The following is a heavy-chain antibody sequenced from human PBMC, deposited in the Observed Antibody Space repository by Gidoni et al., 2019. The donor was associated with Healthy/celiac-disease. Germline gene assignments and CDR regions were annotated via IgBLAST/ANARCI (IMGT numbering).Heavy chain of an antibody. CDR2: INPSGGST. Sequence: QVQLVQSGAEVKKPGASVKVSCKASGYTFTSYYMHWVRQAPGQGLEWMGIINPSGGSTSYAQKFQGRVTMTRDTSTSTVYMELSSLRSEDTAVYYCARLFIGYCSGGSCYPDDYWGQGTLVTVSS. CDR3: ARLFIGYCSGGSCYPDDY. V-gene: IGHV1-46*01. D-gene: IGHD2-15*01. CDR1: GYTFTSYY. J-gene: IGHJ4*02.